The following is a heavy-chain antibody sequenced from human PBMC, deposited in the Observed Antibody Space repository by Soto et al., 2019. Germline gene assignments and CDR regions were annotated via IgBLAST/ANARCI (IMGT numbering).Heavy chain of an antibody. Sequence: EVQLLESGGGLVQPGGSLRLSCAASGFTFSTYAMSWVRQAPGKGLEWVSAIADNGGGTYTADSVKGRFTISRDNSKNTLYLQMTSLRAEDTAVYYCAKDHGQYYFDDWGQGTLFTVPS. V-gene: IGHV3-23*01. D-gene: IGHD2-8*01. CDR3: AKDHGQYYFDD. CDR2: IADNGGGT. CDR1: GFTFSTYA. J-gene: IGHJ4*02.